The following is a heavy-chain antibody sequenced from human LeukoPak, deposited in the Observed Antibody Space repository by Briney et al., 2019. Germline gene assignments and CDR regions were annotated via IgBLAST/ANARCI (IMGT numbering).Heavy chain of an antibody. V-gene: IGHV4-31*03. CDR3: ARGGNRFGGFYFDY. J-gene: IGHJ4*02. CDR1: ADSLSSGGHY. D-gene: IGHD3-10*01. CDR2: IHHSGRS. Sequence: SQTLSLTCTVSADSLSSGGHYWAWIRQFPGKGLESIGFIHHSGRSRHNPSLKDRVAISVDTSRKQFALKLSSVTAADMAMYYCARGGNRFGGFYFDYWGQGIQVIASS.